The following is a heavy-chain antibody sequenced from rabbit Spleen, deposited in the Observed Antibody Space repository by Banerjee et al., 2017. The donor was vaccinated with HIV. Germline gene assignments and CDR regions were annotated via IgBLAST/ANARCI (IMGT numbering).Heavy chain of an antibody. CDR1: GFSFSNKA. Sequence: QQQLVESGGGLVQPEGSLTLTCTASGFSFSNKAVMCWVRQAPGKGLEWIACINAVTGKAVYASWVNGRFSISRENAQNTVFLQMTSLTAADTATYFCARDGAGGSYFALWGQGTLVTVS. CDR2: INAVTGKA. CDR3: ARDGAGGSYFAL. J-gene: IGHJ3*01. D-gene: IGHD8-1*01. V-gene: IGHV1S47*01.